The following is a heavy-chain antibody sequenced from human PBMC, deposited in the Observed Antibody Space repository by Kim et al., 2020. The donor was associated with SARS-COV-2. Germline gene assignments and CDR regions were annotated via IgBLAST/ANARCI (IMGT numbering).Heavy chain of an antibody. J-gene: IGHJ4*02. Sequence: SETLSLTCSVSGGSMSNDEDDSWCWLRQPPGKGLEWIGYIYGSGRAFYHPPLKRRIVMSVDTSTDQFSLRLNSMTAAATAIYFCARDRGYGNHDYWGQG. CDR1: GGSMSNDEDDS. V-gene: IGHV4-30-2*01. CDR2: IYGSGRA. CDR3: ARDRGYGNHDY. D-gene: IGHD5-12*01.